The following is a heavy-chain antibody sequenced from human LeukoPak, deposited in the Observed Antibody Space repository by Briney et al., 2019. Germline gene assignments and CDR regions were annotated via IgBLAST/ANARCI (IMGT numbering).Heavy chain of an antibody. V-gene: IGHV4-34*01. CDR3: ARGGRWGARRGYCSSTSCYGLERWFDP. Sequence: SETLSLTCAVYGGSFSGYYWSWIRQPPGKGLDWIGEINHSGSTNYNPSLKSRVTISVDTSKNQFSLKLSSVTAADTAVYYCARGGRWGARRGYCSSTSCYGLERWFDPWGQGTLVTVSS. J-gene: IGHJ5*02. CDR2: INHSGST. D-gene: IGHD2-2*01. CDR1: GGSFSGYY.